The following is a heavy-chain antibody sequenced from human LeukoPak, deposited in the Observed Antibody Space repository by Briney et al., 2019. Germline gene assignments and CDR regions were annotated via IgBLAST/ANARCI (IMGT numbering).Heavy chain of an antibody. CDR3: ARAAAFGWFDP. CDR1: GGSISNNNWW. J-gene: IGHJ5*02. Sequence: PSGTLSLTCAVSGGSISNNNWWWSWIRQPPGKGLEWIGYIYYSGSTYYNPSLKSRVTISVDTSKNQFSLKLSSVTAADTAVYYCARAAAFGWFDPWGQGTLVTVSS. V-gene: IGHV4-30-4*01. CDR2: IYYSGST. D-gene: IGHD3-10*01.